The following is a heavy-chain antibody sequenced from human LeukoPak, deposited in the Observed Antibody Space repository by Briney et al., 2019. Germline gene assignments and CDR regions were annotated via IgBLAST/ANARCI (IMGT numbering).Heavy chain of an antibody. CDR3: ARGRWVWDTSSDWDF. CDR1: GGTFSGYF. V-gene: IGHV4-34*01. J-gene: IGHJ4*02. Sequence: PSETLSLTCAVYGGTFSGYFWSWIRQAPGKGLEWIGEINLTGATNYKSSLKDRVTISTDTSKNQFSLKLTSVTAADTAVYYCARGRWVWDTSSDWDFWGQGILVTVSS. D-gene: IGHD3/OR15-3a*01. CDR2: INLTGAT.